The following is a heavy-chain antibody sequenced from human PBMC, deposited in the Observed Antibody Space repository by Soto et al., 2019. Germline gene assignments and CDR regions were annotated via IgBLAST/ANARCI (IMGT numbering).Heavy chain of an antibody. CDR2: IYYSGST. D-gene: IGHD4-17*01. CDR3: ARHGNTVTTGYYYGMDV. J-gene: IGHJ6*02. CDR1: GDSISSGDYY. Sequence: TLSLTCTVSGDSISSGDYYWIWIRQAPGKGLEWIGYIYYSGSTYYNPSLKSRVTISVDTSKNQFSLKLSSVTATDTAVYYCARHGNTVTTGYYYGMDVWGQGTTVTVSS. V-gene: IGHV4-30-4*01.